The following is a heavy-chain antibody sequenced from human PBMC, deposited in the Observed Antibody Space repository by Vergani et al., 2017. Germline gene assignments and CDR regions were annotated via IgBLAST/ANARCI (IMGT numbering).Heavy chain of an antibody. CDR2: ISGSGGST. Sequence: QVQLVESGGGVVQPGRSLRLSCAASGFTFSSYGMHWVRQAPGKGLEWVSAISGSGGSTYYADSVKGRFTISRDNSKNTLYLQMNSLRAEDTAVYYCARVRTGYFDYWGQGTLVTVSS. J-gene: IGHJ4*02. V-gene: IGHV3-NL1*01. CDR3: ARVRTGYFDY. CDR1: GFTFSSYG. D-gene: IGHD3/OR15-3a*01.